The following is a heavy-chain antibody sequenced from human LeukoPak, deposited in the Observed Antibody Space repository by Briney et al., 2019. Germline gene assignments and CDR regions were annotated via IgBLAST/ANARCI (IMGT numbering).Heavy chain of an antibody. D-gene: IGHD1-7*01. CDR1: GGTFSSYA. Sequence: ASVKVSCKASGGTFSSYAISWVRQAPGQGLEWMGGIIPIFGTANYAQEFQGRVTITTDESTSTAYMELSSLRSEDTAVYYCASSNWNYPALPTIEFDYWGQGTLVTVSS. CDR2: IIPIFGTA. CDR3: ASSNWNYPALPTIEFDY. V-gene: IGHV1-69*05. J-gene: IGHJ4*02.